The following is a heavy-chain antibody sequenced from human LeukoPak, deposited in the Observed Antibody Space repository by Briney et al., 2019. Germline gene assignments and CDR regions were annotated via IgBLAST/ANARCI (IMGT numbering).Heavy chain of an antibody. CDR1: GGSISSGGYS. CDR2: IYHSGRT. J-gene: IGHJ3*02. CDR3: ARADKSTEDAFDI. Sequence: PSETLSLTCAVSGGSISSGGYSWSWIRQPPGKGLEWIGYIYHSGRTYYNPSLKSRVTISVDRSKNQFSLKLSSVTAADTAVYYCARADKSTEDAFDIWGQGTMVTVSS. D-gene: IGHD4-17*01. V-gene: IGHV4-30-2*01.